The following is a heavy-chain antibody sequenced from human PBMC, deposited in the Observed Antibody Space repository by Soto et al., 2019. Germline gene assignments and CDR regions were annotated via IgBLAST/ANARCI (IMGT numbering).Heavy chain of an antibody. CDR3: ARDSPPTDDLTHGYYYYGMDV. CDR1: GFTFSSYS. J-gene: IGHJ6*02. V-gene: IGHV3-21*01. Sequence: GGSLRLSCAASGFTFSSYSMNWVRQAPGKGLEWVSSISSSSSYIYYADSVKGRFTISRDNARNSLYLQMNSLRAEDTAVYYCARDSPPTDDLTHGYYYYGMDVWGQGTTVTVSS. D-gene: IGHD4-17*01. CDR2: ISSSSSYI.